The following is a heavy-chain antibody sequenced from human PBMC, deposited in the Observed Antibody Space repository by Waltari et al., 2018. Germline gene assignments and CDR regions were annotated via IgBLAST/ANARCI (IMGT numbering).Heavy chain of an antibody. Sequence: QVQLQESGPGLVKPSETLSLTCTVSNGSINGYYWSWIRQPPGKGLEWIGYIYYSGSTNYNPSLKSRVTISGDMSKNHFSLNLSSVTAADTAVYYRARVPARIAARPMDVWGKGTTVTVSS. CDR3: ARVPARIAARPMDV. CDR2: IYYSGST. CDR1: NGSINGYY. D-gene: IGHD6-6*01. J-gene: IGHJ6*03. V-gene: IGHV4-59*01.